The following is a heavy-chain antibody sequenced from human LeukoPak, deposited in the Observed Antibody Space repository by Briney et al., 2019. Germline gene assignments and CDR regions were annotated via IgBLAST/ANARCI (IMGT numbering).Heavy chain of an antibody. CDR2: INYSGST. V-gene: IGHV4-59*01. J-gene: IGHJ4*02. CDR3: ARDTRSYDSSGYYFFDF. Sequence: SETLSLTCTVSGASTRSYYWNLLRQPPGKGLEWIGYINYSGSTNFNPFLKSRATISMDTSKHHFSLKLSSVTAADTAVYYCARDTRSYDSSGYYFFDFWGQGTLVTVSS. CDR1: GASTRSYY. D-gene: IGHD3-22*01.